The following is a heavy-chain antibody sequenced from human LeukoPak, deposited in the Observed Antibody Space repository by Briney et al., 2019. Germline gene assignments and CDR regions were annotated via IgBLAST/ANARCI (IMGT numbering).Heavy chain of an antibody. J-gene: IGHJ4*02. CDR1: GFIFSDYV. CDR3: ARDSPERGYSYGPLDNYFDY. D-gene: IGHD5-18*01. V-gene: IGHV3-23*01. CDR2: ISSRGGST. Sequence: GGSLRLSCAASGFIFSDYVMTWVRQAPGKGLEWVSGISSRGGSTYYADSVKGRFTISRDNSKNTVYLQMNSLGVEDTAVYYCARDSPERGYSYGPLDNYFDYWGQGTLVTVSS.